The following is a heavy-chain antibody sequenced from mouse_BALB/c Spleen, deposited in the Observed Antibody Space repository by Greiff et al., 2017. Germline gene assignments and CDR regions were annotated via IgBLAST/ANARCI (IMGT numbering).Heavy chain of an antibody. CDR3: ARSVYYYGSRAMDY. D-gene: IGHD1-1*01. Sequence: QVQLQQSGLQLVRPGASVKISCKASGYSFTSYWMHWVKQRPGQGLEWIGMIDPSDSETRLNQKFKDKATLTVDKSSSTAYMQLSSPTSEDSAVYYCARSVYYYGSRAMDYWGQGTSVTVSS. V-gene: IGHV1S126*01. J-gene: IGHJ4*01. CDR1: GYSFTSYW. CDR2: IDPSDSET.